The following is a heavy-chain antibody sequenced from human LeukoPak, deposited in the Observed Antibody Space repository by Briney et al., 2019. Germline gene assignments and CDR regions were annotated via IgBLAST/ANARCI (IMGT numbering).Heavy chain of an antibody. Sequence: SETLSLTCTVSGGSISSSSYYWSWIRQPPGKGLEWIGYIYYSGSTNYNPSLKSRVTISIDTSKNQFSLNLSSVTAADTAVYYCATYGSGSYFFEYWGQGTLVTVSS. CDR1: GGSISSSSYY. V-gene: IGHV4-61*01. D-gene: IGHD3-10*01. CDR3: ATYGSGSYFFEY. CDR2: IYYSGST. J-gene: IGHJ4*02.